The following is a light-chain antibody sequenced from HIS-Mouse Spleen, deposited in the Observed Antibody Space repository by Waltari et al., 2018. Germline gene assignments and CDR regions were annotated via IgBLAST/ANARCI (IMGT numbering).Light chain of an antibody. CDR3: CSYAGSYTLV. CDR2: DVS. V-gene: IGLV2-11*01. Sequence: QSALTQPRPVSGSPGQSVTISCTGTSSDVGGYNYVPWYQQHPAKAPKLMIYDVSKRPSGVPDRFSGSKSGNTASLTISGLQAEDEADYYCCSYAGSYTLVFGGGTKLTVL. CDR1: SSDVGGYNY. J-gene: IGLJ2*01.